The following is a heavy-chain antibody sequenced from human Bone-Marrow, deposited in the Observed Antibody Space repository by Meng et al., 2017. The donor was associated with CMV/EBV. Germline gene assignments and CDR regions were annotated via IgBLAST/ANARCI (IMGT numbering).Heavy chain of an antibody. CDR2: IRYDGSNK. V-gene: IGHV3-30*02. Sequence: GGSLRLSCAASGFTFSNYGMYWVRQAPGKGLEWVTFIRYDGSNKYYADSVKGRFTISRDNSKNTLFLQMNSLRVEDTAVYYCVRDAGWLALDYWGQGILVTVSS. J-gene: IGHJ4*02. CDR1: GFTFSNYG. CDR3: VRDAGWLALDY. D-gene: IGHD3-22*01.